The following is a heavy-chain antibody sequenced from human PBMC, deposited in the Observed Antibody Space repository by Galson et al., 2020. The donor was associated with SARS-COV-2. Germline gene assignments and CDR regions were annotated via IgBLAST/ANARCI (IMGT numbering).Heavy chain of an antibody. Sequence: TGGSLRLSCAASGFAFSSYSMNWVRQAPGKGLEWVSSMSSSDGYIYYADSVKGRFTISRDNAKNSLYLQMNSLRAEDTAVYYCARGVGGYSYGFVRYYFDYWGQGTRVTVSS. D-gene: IGHD5-18*01. CDR2: MSSSDGYI. CDR1: GFAFSSYS. CDR3: ARGVGGYSYGFVRYYFDY. V-gene: IGHV3-21*01. J-gene: IGHJ4*02.